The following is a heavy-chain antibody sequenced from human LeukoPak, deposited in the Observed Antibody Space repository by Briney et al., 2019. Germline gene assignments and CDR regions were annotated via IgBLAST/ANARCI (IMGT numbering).Heavy chain of an antibody. CDR3: ARDPGRWQQLGYFDY. CDR2: TYYSGST. V-gene: IGHV4-39*02. Sequence: PSETLSLTCTVSGGSISSSSYYWGWIRQPPGKGLEWIGSTYYSGSTYYNPSLRSRVTISVDTSKNQFSLKLSSVTAADTAVYYCARDPGRWQQLGYFDYWGQGTLVTVSS. J-gene: IGHJ4*02. D-gene: IGHD5-24*01. CDR1: GGSISSSSYY.